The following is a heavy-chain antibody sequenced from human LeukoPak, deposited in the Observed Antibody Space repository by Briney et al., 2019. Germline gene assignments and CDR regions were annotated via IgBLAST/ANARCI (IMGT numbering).Heavy chain of an antibody. CDR1: GFTFSSHG. CDR2: ITGSSSNI. V-gene: IGHV3-21*01. D-gene: IGHD6-6*01. Sequence: GALRLSCAASGFTFSSHGMNWVRQAPGKGLEWVSSITGSSSNIYYADSVKGRFTISRDNAKNSLYLQMNSLRAEDTAVYYCERDKAQDAFDIWGQGTMVTVSS. CDR3: ERDKAQDAFDI. J-gene: IGHJ3*02.